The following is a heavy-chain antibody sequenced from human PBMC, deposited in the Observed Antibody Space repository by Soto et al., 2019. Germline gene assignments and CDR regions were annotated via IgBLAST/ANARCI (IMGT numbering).Heavy chain of an antibody. CDR2: ISGDGSDT. CDR1: GFTFSGYW. V-gene: IGHV3-74*01. J-gene: IGHJ5*02. Sequence: GGSLGLSCVASGFTFSGYWMFWVRQAPGKGLVWVSHISGDGSDTTYADSVKGRFTISRDNAKNTLYLQMNGLIAEDTAVYYCARDPRNKGLDHWGQGT. CDR3: ARDPRNKGLDH.